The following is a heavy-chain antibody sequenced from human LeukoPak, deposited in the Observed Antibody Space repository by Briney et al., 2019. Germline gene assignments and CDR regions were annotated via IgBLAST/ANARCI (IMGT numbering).Heavy chain of an antibody. CDR1: GFTVSSNY. D-gene: IGHD3-9*01. V-gene: IGHV3-53*01. CDR3: ARLRYFDWLLNPVDY. CDR2: IYGGGST. Sequence: GGSLRLSCEASGFTVSSNYMSWVRQAPGKGLEWVSVIYGGGSTYYADSVKGRFTISRDTSKNTLYLQMNSLRAEDTAVYYCARLRYFDWLLNPVDYWGQGTLVTVSS. J-gene: IGHJ4*02.